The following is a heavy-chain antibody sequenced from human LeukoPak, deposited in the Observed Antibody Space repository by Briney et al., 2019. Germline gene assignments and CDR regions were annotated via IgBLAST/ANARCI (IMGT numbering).Heavy chain of an antibody. Sequence: PGGSLRLSCAASGFTFSSYAMSWFRQAPGKGLEWVSAISGSGGSTYYADSVKGRFTISRDNSKNTLYLQMNSLRAEDTAVYYCAKAEADIVAKRAFPFRLGYWGQGTLVTVSS. CDR2: ISGSGGST. V-gene: IGHV3-23*01. CDR1: GFTFSSYA. D-gene: IGHD5-12*01. J-gene: IGHJ4*02. CDR3: AKAEADIVAKRAFPFRLGY.